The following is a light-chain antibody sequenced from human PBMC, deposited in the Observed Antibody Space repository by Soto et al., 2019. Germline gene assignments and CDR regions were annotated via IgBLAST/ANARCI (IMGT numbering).Light chain of an antibody. CDR1: QSVSSSY. J-gene: IGKJ2*01. CDR3: QQFGTSPLFT. V-gene: IGKV3-20*01. Sequence: EIVLTQSPGTLSLSPGERATLSCRASQSVSSSYLAWYQQKPGQAPRLLIYGASSRAAGLPDRFSGGGSGTDFTLTISRLEPEDFAVYYCQQFGTSPLFTFGQGTKLEVK. CDR2: GAS.